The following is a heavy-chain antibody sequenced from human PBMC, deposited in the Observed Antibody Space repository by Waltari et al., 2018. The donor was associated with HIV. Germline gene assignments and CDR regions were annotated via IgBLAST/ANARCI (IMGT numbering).Heavy chain of an antibody. Sequence: EVQLVESGGGLVKPGGSLRLSCAASGCTFSSYRMNWVRQAPRKGLEWVSCISSGSTYIYYANSVKGRLTISRDNGKNSLHLQMKGLRAEDTAVYYCARGATDVDAFDFWGQGTMVTVSS. V-gene: IGHV3-21*06. CDR1: GCTFSSYR. CDR3: ARGATDVDAFDF. J-gene: IGHJ3*01. CDR2: ISSGSTYI.